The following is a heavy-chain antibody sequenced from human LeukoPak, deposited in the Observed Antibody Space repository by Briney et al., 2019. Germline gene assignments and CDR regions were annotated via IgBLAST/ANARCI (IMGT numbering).Heavy chain of an antibody. CDR1: GFTFSSYE. CDR3: AREGAGKQWLVVGVFYMDV. J-gene: IGHJ6*03. CDR2: ISSSGSTI. V-gene: IGHV3-48*03. Sequence: PGGSLRLSCAASGFTFSSYEMNWVRQAPGKGLEWVSYISSSGSTIYYADSVKGRFTISRDNAKNSLYLQMNSLRAEDTAVYYCAREGAGKQWLVVGVFYMDVWGKGTTVTVSS. D-gene: IGHD6-19*01.